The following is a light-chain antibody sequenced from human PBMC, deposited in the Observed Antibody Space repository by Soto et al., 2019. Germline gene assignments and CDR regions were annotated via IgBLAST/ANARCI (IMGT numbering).Light chain of an antibody. Sequence: QSALTQPASVSGSPGQSITISCTGTSSDVGSYNLVSWYQQHPGKAPKLMIYEGSKRPSGVSNRFSGSKSGNTASLTISGLHAEEEADYYCCSYASSSTLVFGGGTKLTVL. CDR1: SSDVGSYNL. J-gene: IGLJ2*01. CDR2: EGS. CDR3: CSYASSSTLV. V-gene: IGLV2-23*01.